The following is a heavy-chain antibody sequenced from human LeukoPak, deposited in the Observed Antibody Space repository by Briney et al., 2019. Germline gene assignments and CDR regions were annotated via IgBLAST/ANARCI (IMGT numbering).Heavy chain of an antibody. Sequence: GGSLRLSCAASGFTFSSYWMSWVRQAPGKGPEWVANIKQDGSEKYYVGSVKGRFTISRDNAKNSLYLQMNSLRAEDTAVYYCASGYSYGRGLLWGQGTLDTVSS. CDR1: GFTFSSYW. V-gene: IGHV3-7*01. CDR3: ASGYSYGRGLL. D-gene: IGHD5-18*01. J-gene: IGHJ4*02. CDR2: IKQDGSEK.